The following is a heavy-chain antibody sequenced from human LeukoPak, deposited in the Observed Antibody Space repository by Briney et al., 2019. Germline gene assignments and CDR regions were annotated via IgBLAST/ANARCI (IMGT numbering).Heavy chain of an antibody. Sequence: GGSLRLSCSASGFTFSTYWMSWVRQAPGKGLEWVANMRRDGNEIYYLDSVKGRFTISRDNSKNTLYLQMNSLRAEDTAVYYCAKDRDSGYPSTNGYWGQGTLVTVSS. V-gene: IGHV3-7*03. CDR3: AKDRDSGYPSTNGY. J-gene: IGHJ4*02. CDR2: MRRDGNEI. CDR1: GFTFSTYW. D-gene: IGHD5-12*01.